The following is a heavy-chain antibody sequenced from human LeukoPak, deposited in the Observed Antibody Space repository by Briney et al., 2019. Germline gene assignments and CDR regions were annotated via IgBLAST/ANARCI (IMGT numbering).Heavy chain of an antibody. J-gene: IGHJ6*03. V-gene: IGHV1-69*06. CDR3: ARGGPLSGSYYYYYYYMDV. Sequence: ASVKVSCKASGGTFISYAISWVRQAPGQGLEWMGGIIPIFGTANYAQKFQGRVTITADKSTSTAYMELSSLRSEDAAVYYCARGGPLSGSYYYYYYYMDVWGKGTTVTVSS. CDR2: IIPIFGTA. D-gene: IGHD1-26*01. CDR1: GGTFISYA.